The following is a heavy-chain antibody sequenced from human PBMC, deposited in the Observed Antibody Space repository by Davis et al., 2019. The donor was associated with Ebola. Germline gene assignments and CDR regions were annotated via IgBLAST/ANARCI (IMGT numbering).Heavy chain of an antibody. D-gene: IGHD4-11*01. Sequence: AASVKVSCKASGGTFSSYAISWVRQAPGQGLEWMGRIIPILGIANYAQKFQGRVTITADKSTSTAYMELSSLRSEDTAVYYCARDIPTTVTPYWGQGTLVTVSS. J-gene: IGHJ4*02. CDR2: IIPILGIA. CDR1: GGTFSSYA. V-gene: IGHV1-69*04. CDR3: ARDIPTTVTPY.